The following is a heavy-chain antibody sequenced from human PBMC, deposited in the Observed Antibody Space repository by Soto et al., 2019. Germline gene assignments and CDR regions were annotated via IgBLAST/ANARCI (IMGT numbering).Heavy chain of an antibody. D-gene: IGHD1-1*01. J-gene: IGHJ4*02. CDR2: ISAHNGNT. V-gene: IGHV1-18*01. CDR3: ARGRYGDY. CDR1: GYTFTSYG. Sequence: QVHLVQSGAEVKKPGASVKVSCKASGYTFTSYGITWVRQATGQGLEWMGWISAHNGNTDYAHKLQGRVIVTRDTSARTAYMELRSLISDDTAVYYCARGRYGDYWGQGALVTVSS.